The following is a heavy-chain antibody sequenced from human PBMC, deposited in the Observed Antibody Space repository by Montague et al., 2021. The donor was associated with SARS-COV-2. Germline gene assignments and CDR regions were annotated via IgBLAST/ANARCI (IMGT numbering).Heavy chain of an antibody. CDR1: GGSFSGYY. Sequence: SETLSLTCAVYGGSFSGYYWSWIRQPPGMGLEWIGGITDGGNTDYNPSLKSRVTLSVDTSKRHFSLTLTSLTAVDTSVYYCARRQLGYCDGVGCPLDAFDIWGLGTTVTVSS. CDR2: ITDGGNT. D-gene: IGHD2-15*01. V-gene: IGHV4-34*01. J-gene: IGHJ3*02. CDR3: ARRQLGYCDGVGCPLDAFDI.